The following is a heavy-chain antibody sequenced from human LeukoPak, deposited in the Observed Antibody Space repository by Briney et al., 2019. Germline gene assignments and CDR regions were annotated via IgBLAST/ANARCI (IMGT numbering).Heavy chain of an antibody. CDR1: GFTFSSYG. V-gene: IGHV3-33*01. CDR2: IWYDGSNK. D-gene: IGHD3-16*01. J-gene: IGHJ4*02. Sequence: PGGSLRLSCAASGFTFSSYGMPWVRQAPGKGLEWVAVIWYDGSNKYYADSVKGRFTISRDNSKNTLYLQMNSLRAEDTAVYYCAREGGIPPPVIDYWGQGTLVTVSS. CDR3: AREGGIPPPVIDY.